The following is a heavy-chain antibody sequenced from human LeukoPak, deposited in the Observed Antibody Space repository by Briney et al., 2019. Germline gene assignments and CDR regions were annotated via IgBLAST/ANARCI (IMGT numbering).Heavy chain of an antibody. V-gene: IGHV3-74*01. Sequence: GGSLRLSCAASGFIFSSYWMHWVRQAPGKGLVWVSRINSDGSSTSYADSVKGRFTISRDNAKNTLYLQMNSLRAEDTAVYYCARSSSSNAFDIWGQGTMVTVSS. CDR1: GFIFSSYW. CDR3: ARSSSSNAFDI. CDR2: INSDGSST. D-gene: IGHD6-6*01. J-gene: IGHJ3*02.